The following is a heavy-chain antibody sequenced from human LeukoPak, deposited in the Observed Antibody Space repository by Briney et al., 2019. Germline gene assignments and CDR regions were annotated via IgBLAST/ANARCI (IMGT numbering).Heavy chain of an antibody. CDR1: GGTFSSYA. CDR3: AIDPVGYCSSTSCYRWFDP. V-gene: IGHV1-69*13. J-gene: IGHJ5*02. D-gene: IGHD2-2*01. Sequence: ASVKVSCKASGGTFSSYAISWVRQAPGQGLEWMGGIIPIFGTANYAQKFQGRVTITADESTSTAYMELSSLRSEDTAVYYCAIDPVGYCSSTSCYRWFDPWGQGTLVTVSS. CDR2: IIPIFGTA.